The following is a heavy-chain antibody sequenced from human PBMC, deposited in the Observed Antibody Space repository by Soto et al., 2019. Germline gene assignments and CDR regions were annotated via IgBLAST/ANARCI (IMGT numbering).Heavy chain of an antibody. J-gene: IGHJ4*02. CDR2: IYSGGST. V-gene: IGHV3-53*01. CDR3: ARDKTVCTNGVCYTPGIDY. D-gene: IGHD2-8*01. Sequence: EVQLVESGGGLIQPGGSLRLSCAASGFTVSSNYMSWVRQAPGKGLEWVSVIYSGGSTYYADSVKGRFTISRDNSKNTRYLQMNSLRAEDTAVYYCARDKTVCTNGVCYTPGIDYWGQGTLVTVSS. CDR1: GFTVSSNY.